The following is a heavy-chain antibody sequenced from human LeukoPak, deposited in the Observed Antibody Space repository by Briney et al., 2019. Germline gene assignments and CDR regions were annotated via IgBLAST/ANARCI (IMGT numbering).Heavy chain of an antibody. D-gene: IGHD4-17*01. J-gene: IGHJ3*02. Sequence: PGRSLRLSSAASGFTFSHYGMHWVRQAPGKGLEWVSYISSSGSTIYYADSVKGRFTISRDNSKNTLYLQMNSLRAEDTAVYYCAKETLGIYGYDAFDIWGQGTMVTVSS. CDR1: GFTFSHYG. CDR2: ISSSGSTI. V-gene: IGHV3-48*01. CDR3: AKETLGIYGYDAFDI.